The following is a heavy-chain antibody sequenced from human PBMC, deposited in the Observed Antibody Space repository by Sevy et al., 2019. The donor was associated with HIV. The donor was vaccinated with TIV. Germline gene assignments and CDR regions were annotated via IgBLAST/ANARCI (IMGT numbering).Heavy chain of an antibody. Sequence: GGSLRLSCVGSGFTFSDYWLSWVRQAPGKGLEWVANIDQASYQKYYVDFVKGRFTISRDNAKNSLYLHMNSLTSEDTAVYYCVNDFLQTRHHWGQGTLVTVSS. CDR2: IDQASYQK. J-gene: IGHJ5*02. V-gene: IGHV3-7*01. CDR3: VNDFLQTRHH. CDR1: GFTFSDYW. D-gene: IGHD1-1*01.